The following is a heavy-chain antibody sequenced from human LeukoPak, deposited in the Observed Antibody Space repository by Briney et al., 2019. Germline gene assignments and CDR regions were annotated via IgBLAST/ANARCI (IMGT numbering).Heavy chain of an antibody. V-gene: IGHV1-69*01. D-gene: IGHD3-3*01. CDR3: ARRDFWSGMNNWFDP. J-gene: IGHJ5*02. Sequence: KISCKGSGYSFTSYWISWVRQAPGQGLEWMGGIIPIFGTANYAQKFQGRVTITADESTSTAYMELSSLRSEDTAVYYCARRDFWSGMNNWFDPWGQGTLVTVSS. CDR2: IIPIFGTA. CDR1: GYSFTSYW.